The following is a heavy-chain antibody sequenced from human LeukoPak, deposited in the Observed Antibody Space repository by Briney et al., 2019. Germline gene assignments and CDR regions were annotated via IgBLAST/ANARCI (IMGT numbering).Heavy chain of an antibody. V-gene: IGHV1-69*05. J-gene: IGHJ4*02. CDR3: AREYTLYCGGDCPFDY. Sequence: SVKVSCKASGGTFSSYAISWVRQAPGQGLEWMGRIIPIFGTANYAQKFQGRVTITTDESTSTAYMELSSLRSEDTAVYYCAREYTLYCGGDCPFDYWRQGTLVTVSS. CDR1: GGTFSSYA. D-gene: IGHD2-21*02. CDR2: IIPIFGTA.